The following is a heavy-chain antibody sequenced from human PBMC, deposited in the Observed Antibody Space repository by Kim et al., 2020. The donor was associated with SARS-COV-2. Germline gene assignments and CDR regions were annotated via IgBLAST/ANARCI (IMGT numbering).Heavy chain of an antibody. D-gene: IGHD3-22*01. V-gene: IGHV1-8*01. J-gene: IGHJ6*02. CDR2: MNPNSGNT. Sequence: ASVKVSCKASGYTFTSYDINWVRQATGQGLEWMGWMNPNSGNTGYAQKFQGRVTMTRNTSISTAYMELSSLRSEDTAVYYCARGNRGITMIVVVINYYYYGMDVWGQGTLVTVSS. CDR3: ARGNRGITMIVVVINYYYYGMDV. CDR1: GYTFTSYD.